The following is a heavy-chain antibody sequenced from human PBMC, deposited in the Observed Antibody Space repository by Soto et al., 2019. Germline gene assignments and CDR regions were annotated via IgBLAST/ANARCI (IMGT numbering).Heavy chain of an antibody. V-gene: IGHV4-30-4*07. CDR3: ARDPPGDGGHTFDY. Sequence: LPLTCAVSVGAISVDRYSCSLMQKTAGMGLEWIGYIYSVASTECAPSPKDRLTMSVGTSKNQFSLKLSSVTAADTAVSYCARDPPGDGGHTFDYWGQGTLVTVSS. J-gene: IGHJ4*02. CDR1: VGAISVDRYS. CDR2: IYSVAST. D-gene: IGHD3-10*01.